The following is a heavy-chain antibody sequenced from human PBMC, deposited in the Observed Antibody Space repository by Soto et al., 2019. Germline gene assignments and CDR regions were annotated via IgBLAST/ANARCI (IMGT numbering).Heavy chain of an antibody. CDR1: GFTFSSYE. Sequence: EVQLVESGGGLVQSGGSLRLSCAASGFTFSSYEMNWVRQAPGKGLEWVSYISSSGSTIYYADSVKGRFTISRDNAKNSLYLQMNSLRAEDTAVYYCARGGDILTGYYLWGQGTLVTVSS. D-gene: IGHD3-9*01. CDR3: ARGGDILTGYYL. V-gene: IGHV3-48*03. J-gene: IGHJ4*02. CDR2: ISSSGSTI.